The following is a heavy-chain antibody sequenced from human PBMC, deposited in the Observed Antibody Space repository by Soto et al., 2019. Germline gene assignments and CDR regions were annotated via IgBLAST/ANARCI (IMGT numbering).Heavy chain of an antibody. CDR2: IYYSGST. V-gene: IGHV4-31*03. D-gene: IGHD2-2*01. Sequence: SETLSLTCTASGGSISSGGYYWSWIRQHPGKGLEWIGYIYYSGSTYYNPSLRSRVTISVDTSKNQFSLKLSSVTAADTAVYYCAREDIVVVPAAMPGAFDIWGQGTMVT. CDR1: GGSISSGGYY. CDR3: AREDIVVVPAAMPGAFDI. J-gene: IGHJ3*02.